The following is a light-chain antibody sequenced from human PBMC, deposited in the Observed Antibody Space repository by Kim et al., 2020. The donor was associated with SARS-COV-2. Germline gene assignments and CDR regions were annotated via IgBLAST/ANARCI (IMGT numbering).Light chain of an antibody. CDR2: YDT. V-gene: IGLV3-21*04. CDR1: NIGSKS. CDR3: QVWDSGSDHVV. Sequence: SYELTQPPSVSVAPGKTARITCGGNNIGSKSVHWYQQKPGQAPVLVIYYDTDRPSGIPERFSGSNSGITATLTISRVEAGDEADYHCQVWDSGSDHVVFG. J-gene: IGLJ3*02.